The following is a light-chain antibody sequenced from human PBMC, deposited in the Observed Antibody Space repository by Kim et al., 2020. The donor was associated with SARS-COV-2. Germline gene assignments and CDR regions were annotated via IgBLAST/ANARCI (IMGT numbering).Light chain of an antibody. CDR1: QSLNNNY. Sequence: SSGERATLSCRASQSLNNNYLAWYQQKPGQAPRLLIYGASRRATGIPDRFSGSGSGTDFILTITIVKPEDFAVYYCQQYDSSPKTFGQGTKVDIK. V-gene: IGKV3-20*01. CDR3: QQYDSSPKT. CDR2: GAS. J-gene: IGKJ1*01.